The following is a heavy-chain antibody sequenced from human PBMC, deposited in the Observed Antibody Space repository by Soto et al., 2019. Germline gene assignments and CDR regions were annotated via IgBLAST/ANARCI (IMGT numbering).Heavy chain of an antibody. CDR1: GGTFSSYA. CDR3: ARRAGVWQYDYFDY. J-gene: IGHJ4*02. Sequence: QVQLVQSGAEVKKPGSSVKVSCKASGGTFSSYAISWVRQAPGQGLEWMGGIIPIFGTANYAQKFQGRVTITADESTSTAYKELSSLRSEDTAVYYCARRAGVWQYDYFDYWGQGTLVTVSS. CDR2: IIPIFGTA. D-gene: IGHD2-8*01. V-gene: IGHV1-69*01.